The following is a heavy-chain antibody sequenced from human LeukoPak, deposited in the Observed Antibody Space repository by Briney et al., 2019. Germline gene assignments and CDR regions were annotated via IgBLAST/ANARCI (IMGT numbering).Heavy chain of an antibody. CDR2: IYYSGST. CDR3: ARDLGDGIAAADPTYYFDY. V-gene: IGHV4-39*01. Sequence: SETLSLTCTVSGGSISSSSYYWGWIRQPPGKGLEWIGSIYYSGSTYYNPSLKSRVTISVDTSKNQFSLKLSSVTAADTAVYYCARDLGDGIAAADPTYYFDYWGQGTLVTVSS. CDR1: GGSISSSSYY. D-gene: IGHD6-13*01. J-gene: IGHJ4*02.